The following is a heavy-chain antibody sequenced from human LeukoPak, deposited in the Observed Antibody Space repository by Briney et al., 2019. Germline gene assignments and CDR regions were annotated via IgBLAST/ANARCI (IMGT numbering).Heavy chain of an antibody. D-gene: IGHD1-26*01. CDR3: ARVYSGTYLDAFDI. J-gene: IGHJ3*02. CDR1: GGSTRNYY. CDR2: IYYGGNT. Sequence: PSETLSLTCTVSGGSTRNYYWSWIRHPPGKGLECIGYIYYGGNTNYSPSLKSRITISVDTSKNPFSLKLSSVTAADTAVYYCARVYSGTYLDAFDIWGQGTMVTVSS. V-gene: IGHV4-59*01.